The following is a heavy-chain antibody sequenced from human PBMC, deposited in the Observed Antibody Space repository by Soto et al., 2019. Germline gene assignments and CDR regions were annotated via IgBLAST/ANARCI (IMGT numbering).Heavy chain of an antibody. CDR1: GYSFTSYW. CDR2: TFPGDSDT. J-gene: IGHJ6*02. CDR3: ASPSVDSNTGRYAVDV. D-gene: IGHD5-12*01. V-gene: IGHV5-51*01. Sequence: DVQLVQSGAEVKKPGESLKISCECSGYSFTSYWIGWVRQMPGKGLEWMASTFPGDSDTRYSPSFQGQATISADKSINAAYLQWSSLKASDTAMYYWASPSVDSNTGRYAVDVWGQGTTVTV.